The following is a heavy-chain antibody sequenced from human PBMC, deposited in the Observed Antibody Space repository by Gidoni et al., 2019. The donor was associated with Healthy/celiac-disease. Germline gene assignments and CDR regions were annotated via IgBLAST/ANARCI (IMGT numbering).Heavy chain of an antibody. D-gene: IGHD4-17*01. CDR3: ASYGDYLIFDY. CDR2: ISSSSSYI. V-gene: IGHV3-21*01. CDR1: GFTFSSYS. Sequence: EVQLVESGGGLVKPGGSLRLSCAASGFTFSSYSMNWVRQAPGKGLEWVSSISSSSSYIYYADSVEGRFTISRNNAKNSLYLQMNSLRAEDTAVYYCASYGDYLIFDYWGQGTLVTVSS. J-gene: IGHJ4*02.